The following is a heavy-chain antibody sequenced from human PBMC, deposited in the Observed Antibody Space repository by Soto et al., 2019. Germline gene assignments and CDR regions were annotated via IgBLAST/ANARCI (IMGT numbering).Heavy chain of an antibody. CDR1: GGTFSSHG. V-gene: IGHV1-69*06. CDR2: IIPTFGTP. Sequence: QVQLVQSGTVVQRRGSSVKVSCQASGGTFSSHGMAWVRQAPGQGLEWMGGIIPTFGTPTYAPKFQGRVTITADKSTNSAYMELSSLTSEDTGVYYCARERSAQYFDFWGQGTLITVSS. D-gene: IGHD1-26*01. J-gene: IGHJ4*02. CDR3: ARERSAQYFDF.